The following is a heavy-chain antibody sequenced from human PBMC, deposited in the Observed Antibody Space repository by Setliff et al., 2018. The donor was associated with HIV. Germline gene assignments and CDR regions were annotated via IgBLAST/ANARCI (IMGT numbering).Heavy chain of an antibody. CDR1: GDSISGNYY. Sequence: SETLSLTCTVSGDSISGNYYWAWIRQPPGKGLEWIATVFSGGSSKYNPSLWSRVTRSVDTSKNQFYLKMDSVTAADTAFYYCARYGPASVIWFGYLDYWGPGMSVTVSS. V-gene: IGHV4-39*01. CDR2: VFSGGSS. J-gene: IGHJ4*02. D-gene: IGHD3-10*01. CDR3: ARYGPASVIWFGYLDY.